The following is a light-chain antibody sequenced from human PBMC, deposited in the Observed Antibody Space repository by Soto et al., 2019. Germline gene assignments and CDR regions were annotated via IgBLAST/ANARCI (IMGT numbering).Light chain of an antibody. V-gene: IGLV1-44*01. CDR3: ATWDDSLNGVV. CDR1: SSNIGSYT. CDR2: SND. Sequence: QSVLTQPPSAAGTPGQRVTISCSGSSSNIGSYTVNWYHQLPGTAPKLLMYSNDQRPSGVPDRFSGSKSGTSASLAISGLQSEYEAVFYCATWDDSLNGVVFGGGTKLTVL. J-gene: IGLJ2*01.